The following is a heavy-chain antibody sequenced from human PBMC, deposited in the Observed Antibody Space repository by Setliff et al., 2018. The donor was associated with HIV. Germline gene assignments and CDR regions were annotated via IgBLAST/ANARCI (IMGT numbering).Heavy chain of an antibody. Sequence: LSLPCAVYDGSLSSYYWSWIRQSTGKGLEWIGEINDSGTTNYNPSLESRVTMLIDMSKNQLSLKLSSVTAADTAVYFCARGPIRYSSGVRWFLGVESWYSGIDYWGQGTRVTVSS. CDR3: ARGPIRYSSGVRWFLGVESWYSGIDY. CDR1: DGSLSSYY. V-gene: IGHV4-34*01. CDR2: INDSGTT. J-gene: IGHJ4*02. D-gene: IGHD2-15*01.